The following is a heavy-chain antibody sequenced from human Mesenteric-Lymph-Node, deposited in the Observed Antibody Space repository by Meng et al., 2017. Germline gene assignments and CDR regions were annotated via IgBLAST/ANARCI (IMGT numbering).Heavy chain of an antibody. CDR3: ARGVDAGVDY. D-gene: IGHD1-26*01. Sequence: QVHLLECGTEVKKPGASGRVSCEASGYTFASYGISWLRQAPGQGLEWMGWMSPNNDNAHYAQKFQGRVTMTRNTSISTVYMEFSSLRSEDTAVYYCARGVDAGVDYWGQGTLVTVSS. V-gene: IGHV1-8*02. CDR2: MSPNNDNA. CDR1: GYTFASYG. J-gene: IGHJ4*02.